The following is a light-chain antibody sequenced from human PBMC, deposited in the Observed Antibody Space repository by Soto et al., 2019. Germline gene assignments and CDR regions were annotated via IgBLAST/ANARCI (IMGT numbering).Light chain of an antibody. CDR3: QQYSSFSRT. J-gene: IGKJ1*01. V-gene: IGKV1-5*01. Sequence: DIQMTQSPSTLSASVGDRVTITCRASQTIGTLLAWYQHKPGKAPELLIYDASTLEGGVPSRFSGSGSGTEFSLTITSLQPDDFATFYCQQYSSFSRTFGQGTKVDIK. CDR1: QTIGTL. CDR2: DAS.